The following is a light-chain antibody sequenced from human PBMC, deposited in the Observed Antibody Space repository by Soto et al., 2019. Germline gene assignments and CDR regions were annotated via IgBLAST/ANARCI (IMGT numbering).Light chain of an antibody. CDR1: SSNIGAGYD. CDR2: GNS. Sequence: QSVLTLPPSVSGAPGQRVTISCTGSSSNIGAGYDVHWYQQLPGTAPKLLIYGNSNRPSGVPDRFSGSKSGTSASLAITGLQDEDEADYYCQSYDSSLSGYVFGTGTKLTVL. J-gene: IGLJ1*01. CDR3: QSYDSSLSGYV. V-gene: IGLV1-40*01.